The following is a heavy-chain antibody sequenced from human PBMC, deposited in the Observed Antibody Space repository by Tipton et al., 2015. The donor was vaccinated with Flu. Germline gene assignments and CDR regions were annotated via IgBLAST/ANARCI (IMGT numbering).Heavy chain of an antibody. D-gene: IGHD2-21*01. Sequence: TLSLTCNVSGGAISSYYWGWIRQPPGKGLEWIGTIYYSGGSTYYSPSLESRVTISVDTSKNQFSLKLTSVTAADTAVYYCARGRDCAGTCYFYFVDWGQGSLVTVSS. CDR1: GGAISSYY. V-gene: IGHV4-39*07. CDR2: IYYSGGST. J-gene: IGHJ4*02. CDR3: ARGRDCAGTCYFYFVD.